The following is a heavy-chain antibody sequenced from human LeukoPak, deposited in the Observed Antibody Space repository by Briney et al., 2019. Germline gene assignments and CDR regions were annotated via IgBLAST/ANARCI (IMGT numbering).Heavy chain of an antibody. CDR2: ISYDGSNK. Sequence: GGSLRLSCAASGFTFSSYAMHWVRQAPGKGLEWVAVISYDGSNKYYADSVKGRFTISRDNSKNTLYLQMNSLRAEGTAVYYCASVRRGYSSGPTADWGQGTLVTVSS. V-gene: IGHV3-30-3*01. CDR3: ASVRRGYSSGPTAD. CDR1: GFTFSSYA. D-gene: IGHD6-19*01. J-gene: IGHJ4*02.